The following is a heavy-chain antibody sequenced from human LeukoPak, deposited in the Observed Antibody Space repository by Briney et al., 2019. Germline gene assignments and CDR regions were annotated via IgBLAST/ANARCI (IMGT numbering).Heavy chain of an antibody. CDR3: ARDAPHGAYCGGDCYSSWFDP. V-gene: IGHV4-59*01. Sequence: SETLSLTCTVSGGSTSSYYWSWIRQPPGKGLEWIGYIYYSGSTNYNPSLKSRVTISVDTSKNQFSLKLSSVTAADTAVYYCARDAPHGAYCGGDCYSSWFDPWGQGTLVTVSS. CDR1: GGSTSSYY. CDR2: IYYSGST. J-gene: IGHJ5*02. D-gene: IGHD2-21*02.